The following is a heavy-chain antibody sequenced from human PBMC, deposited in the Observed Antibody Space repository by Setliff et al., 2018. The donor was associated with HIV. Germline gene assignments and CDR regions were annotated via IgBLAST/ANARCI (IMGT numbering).Heavy chain of an antibody. J-gene: IGHJ6*03. V-gene: IGHV3-7*01. D-gene: IGHD2-2*01. CDR2: IKYDGSEN. Sequence: PGGSLRLSCAASGFTFSSYAMHWVRQAPGKGLEWVATIKYDGSENTYVDSVKGRFTISRDNAKNSLYLQMNSLRAEDTAVYYCARDRGRYQLPYYYYYMDVWGRGTTVTVSS. CDR1: GFTFSSYA. CDR3: ARDRGRYQLPYYYYYMDV.